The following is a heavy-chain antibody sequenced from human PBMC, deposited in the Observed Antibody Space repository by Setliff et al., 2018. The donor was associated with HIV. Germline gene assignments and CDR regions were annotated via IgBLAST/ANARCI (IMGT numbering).Heavy chain of an antibody. CDR1: GFTFISYA. V-gene: IGHV3-23*01. CDR3: ARDDSNYRQHGMDV. J-gene: IGHJ6*02. Sequence: GSLRLSCAASGFTFISYAMSWVRQAPGKGLEWVSTISASGNSPYYVDSVKGRFTISRDNAKNSLYLQMNSLRAEDTAVYYCARDDSNYRQHGMDVWGQGTTVTAP. CDR2: ISASGNSP. D-gene: IGHD4-4*01.